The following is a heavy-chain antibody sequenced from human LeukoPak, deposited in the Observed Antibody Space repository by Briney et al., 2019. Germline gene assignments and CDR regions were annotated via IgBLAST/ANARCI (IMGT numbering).Heavy chain of an antibody. CDR1: GFTLDDYG. Sequence: GGSLRLSYAASGFTLDDYGMGWVRQAPGKGLEWVSGINWKCGSTGYADSVKGRFTISRDNAKNSLYMQMNSLGAEDTALYYCARDIGPHAFDIWGQGTMVTVSS. J-gene: IGHJ3*02. V-gene: IGHV3-20*03. CDR3: ARDIGPHAFDI. D-gene: IGHD1-26*01. CDR2: INWKCGST.